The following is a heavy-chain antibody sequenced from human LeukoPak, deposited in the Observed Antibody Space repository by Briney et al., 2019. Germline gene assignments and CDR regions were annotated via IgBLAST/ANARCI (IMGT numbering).Heavy chain of an antibody. V-gene: IGHV1-2*04. CDR3: ARIDGAVAGDLDY. Sequence: GASVKVSCKASGYTFTGYYMHWVRLAPGQGLEWMGWINPNSGGTNYAQKFQGWVTISADKSISTAYLQWSSVKASDTAMYYCARIDGAVAGDLDYWGQGTLVTVSS. CDR2: INPNSGGT. J-gene: IGHJ4*02. D-gene: IGHD6-19*01. CDR1: GYTFTGYY.